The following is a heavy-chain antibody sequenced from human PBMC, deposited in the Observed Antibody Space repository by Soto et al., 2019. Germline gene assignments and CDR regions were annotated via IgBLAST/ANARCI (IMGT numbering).Heavy chain of an antibody. CDR1: GGSFSGYY. D-gene: IGHD3-10*01. Sequence: QVQLQQWGAGLLKPSETLSLTCAVYGGSFSGYYWSWIRQPPGKGLEWIGEINHSGSTNYNPSLKRRVTVSVDTSKNQFSLKLSSVTAADTAVYYCARGRGGITMVRGVIPLVARYWFDPWGQGTLVTVSS. V-gene: IGHV4-34*01. J-gene: IGHJ5*02. CDR3: ARGRGGITMVRGVIPLVARYWFDP. CDR2: INHSGST.